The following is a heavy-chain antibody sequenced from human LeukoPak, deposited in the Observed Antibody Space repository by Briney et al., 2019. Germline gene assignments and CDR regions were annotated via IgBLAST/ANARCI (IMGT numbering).Heavy chain of an antibody. Sequence: SETLSLTCTVSGGSISSYYWSWIRQPPGKGLEWIGYIYYSGSTNYNPSLKSRVTISVDTSKNQFSLKLSSVTAADTAVYYCTRATGLRLEELSYYFDYWGQGTLVTVSS. J-gene: IGHJ4*02. CDR3: TRATGLRLEELSYYFDY. CDR2: IYYSGST. V-gene: IGHV4-59*01. CDR1: GGSISSYY. D-gene: IGHD3-16*02.